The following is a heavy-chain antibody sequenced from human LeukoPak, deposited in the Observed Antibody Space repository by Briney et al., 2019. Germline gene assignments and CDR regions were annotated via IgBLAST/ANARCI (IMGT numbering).Heavy chain of an antibody. CDR1: GYKFAGYW. J-gene: IGHJ4*02. CDR2: IYPGDSDT. CDR3: ATIRAYYYDSSGYLDY. D-gene: IGHD3-22*01. V-gene: IGHV5-51*01. Sequence: GESLKISCKGSGYKFAGYWIGWVRQTPGKGLEWMGIIYPGDSDTRYSPSFQGQVTISADKSISTAYLQWSSLKASDTAMYYCATIRAYYYDSSGYLDYWGQGTLVTVSS.